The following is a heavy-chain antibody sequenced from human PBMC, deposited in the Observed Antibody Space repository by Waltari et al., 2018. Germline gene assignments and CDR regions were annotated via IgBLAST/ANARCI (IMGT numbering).Heavy chain of an antibody. V-gene: IGHV3-74*01. D-gene: IGHD4-4*01. CDR2: IKRAGSST. J-gene: IGHJ4*02. CDR3: ARGDDYSTYYFDY. CDR1: GFTFSSYW. Sequence: EVQLVESGGGLVQPGGSLRLSCAASGFTFSSYWMHWVRQAPGKGLGWVSRIKRAGSSTSYADSVKGRFTISRDNAKNTLYLQMNSLRAEDTAVYYCARGDDYSTYYFDYWGQGTLVTVSS.